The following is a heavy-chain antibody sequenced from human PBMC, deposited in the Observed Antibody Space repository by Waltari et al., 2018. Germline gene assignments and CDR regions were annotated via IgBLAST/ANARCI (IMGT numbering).Heavy chain of an antibody. CDR1: GGSISSYY. CDR2: IYYSGST. Sequence: QVQLQESGPGLVPPSETLSLTCPVSGGSISSYYWSWIRQPPGKGLEWIGYIYYSGSTNFNPSLKSRVTISVDTSKNRFSLKLSSGTAADTAVYYCARAATYYDILTGYYNYYYYGMDVWGQGTTVTVSS. CDR3: ARAATYYDILTGYYNYYYYGMDV. V-gene: IGHV4-59*01. D-gene: IGHD3-9*01. J-gene: IGHJ6*02.